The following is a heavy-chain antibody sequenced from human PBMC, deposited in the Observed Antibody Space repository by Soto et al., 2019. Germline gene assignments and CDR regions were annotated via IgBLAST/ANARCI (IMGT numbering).Heavy chain of an antibody. J-gene: IGHJ4*02. CDR1: GFTFSSYG. CDR2: ISYDGSNK. CDR3: ANLLSGSRLLKKKVAIDY. Sequence: QVQLVESGGGVVQPGRSLRLSCAASGFTFSSYGMHWVRQAPGKGLEWVAVISYDGSNKYYADPVKGRFTISRDNSKNTLYLQMNSLRAEDTAVYYCANLLSGSRLLKKKVAIDYWGQGTLVTVSS. V-gene: IGHV3-30*18. D-gene: IGHD1-26*01.